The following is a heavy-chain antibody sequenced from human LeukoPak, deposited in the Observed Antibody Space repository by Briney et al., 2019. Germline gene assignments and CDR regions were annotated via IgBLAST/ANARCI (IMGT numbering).Heavy chain of an antibody. CDR3: ARRAHFWSGYYYYFDY. CDR2: ISPSGGST. Sequence: ASVKVSCKASGYTFTSYYMHWVRQAPGQGLEWMGIISPSGGSTSYAQKFQGRVTMTRDTSTSTVYMELSSLRSEDTAVYYCARRAHFWSGYYYYFDYWGQGTLVTVSS. V-gene: IGHV1-46*01. D-gene: IGHD3-3*02. CDR1: GYTFTSYY. J-gene: IGHJ4*02.